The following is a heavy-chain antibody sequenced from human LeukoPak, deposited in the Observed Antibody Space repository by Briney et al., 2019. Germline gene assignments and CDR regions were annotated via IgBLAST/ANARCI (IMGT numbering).Heavy chain of an antibody. J-gene: IGHJ4*02. CDR1: GFTFSSYT. CDR2: ISSSSSYI. CDR3: AREHYDTRGFDY. D-gene: IGHD3-22*01. Sequence: PGGSLRLSCAASGFTFSSYTMNWVRQAPGKGLEWVSSISSSSSYIYYADSVKGRFTISRDNAKISLYLQMNSLRAEDTAVYYCAREHYDTRGFDYWGQGTLVTVSS. V-gene: IGHV3-21*01.